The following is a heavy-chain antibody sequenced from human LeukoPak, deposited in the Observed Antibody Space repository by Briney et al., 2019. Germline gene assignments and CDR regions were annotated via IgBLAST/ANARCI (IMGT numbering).Heavy chain of an antibody. D-gene: IGHD5-12*01. V-gene: IGHV4-59*12. J-gene: IGHJ3*02. Sequence: PSETLSLTCTVSGGSISDYSWSWIRQPPGKGLEWIGYIYYSGSTYYNPSLKSRVTISVDTSKNQFSLKLSSVTAADTAVYYCARDGLRWAFDIWGQGTMVTVSS. CDR3: ARDGLRWAFDI. CDR1: GGSISDYS. CDR2: IYYSGST.